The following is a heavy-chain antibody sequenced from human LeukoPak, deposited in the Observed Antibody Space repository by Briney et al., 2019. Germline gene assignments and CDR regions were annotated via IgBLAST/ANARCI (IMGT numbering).Heavy chain of an antibody. CDR1: GGSISSSSSY. V-gene: IGHV4-39*01. CDR2: IYYSGST. J-gene: IGHJ4*02. Sequence: PSETLSLTCTVSGGSISSSSSYWGWIRQPPGKGLEWIGSIYYSGSTYYNPSLKSRVTISVDTSKNQFSLKLSSVTAADPAVYYCASQGSGYEIDYWGQGTLVTVSS. D-gene: IGHD3-22*01. CDR3: ASQGSGYEIDY.